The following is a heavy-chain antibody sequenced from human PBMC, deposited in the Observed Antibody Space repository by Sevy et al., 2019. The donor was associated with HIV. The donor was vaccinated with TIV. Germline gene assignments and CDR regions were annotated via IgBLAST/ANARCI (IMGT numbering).Heavy chain of an antibody. D-gene: IGHD2-8*01. CDR3: ARNPQWPLLDXXDX. CDR1: GGXIENNNFY. CDR2: VFFSGSS. V-gene: IGHV4-39*01. Sequence: KQSQTLSLTCAVSGGXIENNNFYWGWIRQPPGKGLEWIGSVFFSGSSYYSPSLKSRLTMSVETSRNRFSLRLSSVTAADTAVYYCARNPQWPLLDXXDXXXQGILVTVSS. J-gene: IGHJ4*02.